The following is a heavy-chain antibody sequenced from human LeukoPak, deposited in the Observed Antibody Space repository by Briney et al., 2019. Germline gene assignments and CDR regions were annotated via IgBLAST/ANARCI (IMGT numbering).Heavy chain of an antibody. D-gene: IGHD6-13*01. Sequence: SQTLSLTCTVSGGSISSGSYYWSWIRQPAGKGLEWIGRIYTSGTTNYNPSLKSRVTISVDTSKNQLSLKLSSVTAADTAVYYCARGGAATASSDYWGQGTLVTVSS. CDR3: ARGGAATASSDY. CDR2: IYTSGTT. CDR1: GGSISSGSYY. J-gene: IGHJ4*02. V-gene: IGHV4-61*02.